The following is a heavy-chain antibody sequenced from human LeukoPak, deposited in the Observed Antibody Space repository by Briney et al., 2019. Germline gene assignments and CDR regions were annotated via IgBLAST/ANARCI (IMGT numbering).Heavy chain of an antibody. V-gene: IGHV3-48*03. CDR3: AVEASAMDV. CDR2: ISSGGSTI. CDR1: GFTFSSYG. J-gene: IGHJ6*02. Sequence: PGGSLRLSCAASGFTFSSYGMNWVRQAPGKGLEWVSYISSGGSTIYYADSVKGRFTISRDNAKNSLYLQMNSLRPEDTALYYCAVEASAMDVWGQGTTVTVSS.